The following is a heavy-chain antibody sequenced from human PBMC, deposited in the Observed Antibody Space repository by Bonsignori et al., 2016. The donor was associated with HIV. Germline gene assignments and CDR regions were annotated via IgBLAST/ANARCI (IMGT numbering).Heavy chain of an antibody. Sequence: WVRQAPGQGLEWVGIINPYGSSTTYAQRFQGRITMTRDTSTSTVYMELSSLRSEDTAVYYCARGPLRAGIAVVEVATWFDPWGQGTLVTVSS. D-gene: IGHD2-15*01. J-gene: IGHJ5*02. CDR3: ARGPLRAGIAVVEVATWFDP. V-gene: IGHV1-46*01. CDR2: INPYGSST.